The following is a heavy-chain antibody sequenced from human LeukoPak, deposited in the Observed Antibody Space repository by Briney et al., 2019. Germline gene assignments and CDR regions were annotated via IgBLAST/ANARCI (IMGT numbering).Heavy chain of an antibody. V-gene: IGHV4-38-2*02. J-gene: IGHJ4*02. D-gene: IGHD1-26*01. CDR1: GYSISSGYY. CDR3: ARDPGKWELRVEYYFDY. CDR2: IYHSGST. Sequence: SETLSLTCTVSGYSISSGYYWGWIRQPPGKGLEWIGSIYHSGSTYYNPSLKSRVTISVDTSKNQFSLKLSSVTAADTAVYYCARDPGKWELRVEYYFDYWGQGTLVTVSS.